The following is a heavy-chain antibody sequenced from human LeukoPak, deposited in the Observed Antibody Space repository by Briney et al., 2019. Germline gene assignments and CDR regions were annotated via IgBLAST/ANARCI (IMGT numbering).Heavy chain of an antibody. CDR3: ARAGTGYCSSTSCYLLLNWFDP. CDR1: GYSISSGYY. Sequence: PSETVSLTCAVSGYSISSGYYWSWIRQPPGKGLEWIGEINHSGSTNYNPPLKSRVTISVDTSKNQFSLKLSSVTAADTAVYYCARAGTGYCSSTSCYLLLNWFDPWGQGTLVTVSS. D-gene: IGHD2-2*01. V-gene: IGHV4-34*01. J-gene: IGHJ5*02. CDR2: INHSGST.